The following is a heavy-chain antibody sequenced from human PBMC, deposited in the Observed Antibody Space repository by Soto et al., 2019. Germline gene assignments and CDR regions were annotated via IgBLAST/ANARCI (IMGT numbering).Heavy chain of an antibody. J-gene: IGHJ3*02. CDR1: GFTFITFN. D-gene: IGHD2-21*02. Sequence: EVQLVESGGGLVKPGGSLRLSCAASGFTFITFNMNWVRQAPGKGLEWVSSISSSSSYIFYADSVKGRFTISRDNAKNSLYLQMNSLRAEDTAVYYCASGPRGGDLPDAFDIWGQGTMVTVSS. CDR2: ISSSSSYI. CDR3: ASGPRGGDLPDAFDI. V-gene: IGHV3-21*01.